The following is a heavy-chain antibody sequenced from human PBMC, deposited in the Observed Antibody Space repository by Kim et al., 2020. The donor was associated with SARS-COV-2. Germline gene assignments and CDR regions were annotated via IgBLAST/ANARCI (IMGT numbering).Heavy chain of an antibody. Sequence: SVKVSCKASGFTFTSSAMQWVRQARGQRLEWIGWIVVGSGNTNYAQKFQERVTITRDMSTSTAYMELSSLRSEDTAVYYCAAGGLRRWQLASDYWGQGTLVTVSS. D-gene: IGHD1-26*01. CDR3: AAGGLRRWQLASDY. CDR1: GFTFTSSA. CDR2: IVVGSGNT. V-gene: IGHV1-58*02. J-gene: IGHJ4*02.